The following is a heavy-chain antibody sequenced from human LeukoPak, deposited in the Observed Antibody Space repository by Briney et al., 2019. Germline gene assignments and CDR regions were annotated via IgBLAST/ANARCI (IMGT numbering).Heavy chain of an antibody. CDR2: ISAYNGNT. CDR3: AREEGAPIAAANV. J-gene: IGHJ3*01. V-gene: IGHV1-18*01. CDR1: GYTFTTYT. D-gene: IGHD6-13*01. Sequence: ASVKVSCKASGYTFTTYTISWVRQAPGQGLEWMGWISAYNGNTDYAQKFQGRVTMTTDTSTSTAYMELRSPRSDDTAVYYCAREEGAPIAAANVWGLGTMVTVSS.